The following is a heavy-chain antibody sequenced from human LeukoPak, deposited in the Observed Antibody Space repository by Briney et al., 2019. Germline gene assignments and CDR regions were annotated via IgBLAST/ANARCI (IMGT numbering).Heavy chain of an antibody. V-gene: IGHV4-61*02. CDR2: IYTSGST. D-gene: IGHD3-3*01. Sequence: PSETLSLTCTVSGDSISSGTYYWIWIRQPAGKGLEWIGRIYTSGSTNYNPSLKSRVTISVDTSKNQFSLKLSSVTAADTAVYYCARDQIFWSGYYFDYWGQGTLVTVSS. CDR1: GDSISSGTYY. CDR3: ARDQIFWSGYYFDY. J-gene: IGHJ4*02.